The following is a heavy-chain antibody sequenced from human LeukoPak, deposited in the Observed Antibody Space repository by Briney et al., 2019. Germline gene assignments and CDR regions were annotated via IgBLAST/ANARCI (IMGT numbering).Heavy chain of an antibody. Sequence: GGSLRLSCAASGFTFSNYPMHWVRQAPGKEPEYVSAITSDGDRTFYANSVQGRFGISRDNSKNTLYLQMGSLRPGDTAVYYCARVGSWDAYDIWGQGTMVTVSS. D-gene: IGHD1-26*01. J-gene: IGHJ3*02. CDR1: GFTFSNYP. CDR3: ARVGSWDAYDI. CDR2: ITSDGDRT. V-gene: IGHV3-64*01.